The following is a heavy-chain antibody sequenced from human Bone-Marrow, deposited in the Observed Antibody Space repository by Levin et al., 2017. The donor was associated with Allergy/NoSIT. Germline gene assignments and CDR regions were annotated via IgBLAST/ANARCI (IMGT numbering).Heavy chain of an antibody. J-gene: IGHJ6*03. V-gene: IGHV1-69*06. CDR2: IIPIFGTP. CDR3: ATDSGDYDFWSGEDRDYYYMDV. Sequence: SVKVSCKASGGTFSSYAISWVRQAPGQGLEWMGGIIPIFGTPNYAQKFQGRVTITADKSTSTAYMILSSLRSEDTAVYYCATDSGDYDFWSGEDRDYYYMDVWGKGTTVTVSS. D-gene: IGHD3-3*01. CDR1: GGTFSSYA.